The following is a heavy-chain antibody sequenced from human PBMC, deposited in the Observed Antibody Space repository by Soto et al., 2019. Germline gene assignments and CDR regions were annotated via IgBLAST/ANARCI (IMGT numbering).Heavy chain of an antibody. V-gene: IGHV1-18*01. Sequence: ASVKVSCKASVYTFTSYGISWVRQAPGQGLEWMGWISAYNGNTNYAQKLQGRVTMTTDTSTSTAYMELRSLRSDDTAVYYCARAQADCGGDCHYFDYWGQGTLVTVSS. J-gene: IGHJ4*02. CDR2: ISAYNGNT. D-gene: IGHD2-21*02. CDR1: VYTFTSYG. CDR3: ARAQADCGGDCHYFDY.